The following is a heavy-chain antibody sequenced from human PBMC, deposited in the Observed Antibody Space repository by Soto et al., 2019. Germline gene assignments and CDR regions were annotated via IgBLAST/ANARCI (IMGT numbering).Heavy chain of an antibody. CDR2: IFYSGSGS. Sequence: PGGSLRLSCSASGFIFSTFGMCWVRQAPGEGLEYVSAIFYSGSGSYYADPVRGRFTVSRDNSKNMFYLQMSSLRVEDTALYFCVRGPSRGSSLFGPLDYWGQGTQVTVSS. V-gene: IGHV3-64D*06. D-gene: IGHD3-3*01. J-gene: IGHJ4*02. CDR1: GFIFSTFG. CDR3: VRGPSRGSSLFGPLDY.